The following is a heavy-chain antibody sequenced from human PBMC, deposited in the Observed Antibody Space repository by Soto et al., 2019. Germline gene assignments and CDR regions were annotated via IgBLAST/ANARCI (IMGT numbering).Heavy chain of an antibody. J-gene: IGHJ3*02. CDR3: ARVPDCSSTSCPRWGAFDI. CDR2: ISSSSSYI. D-gene: IGHD2-2*01. CDR1: GFTFSSYS. V-gene: IGHV3-21*01. Sequence: PGGSLRPSCAASGFTFSSYSMNWVRQAPGKGLEWVSSISSSSSYIYYADSVKGRFTISRDNAKNSLYLQMNSLRAEDTAVYYCARVPDCSSTSCPRWGAFDIWGQGTMVTVSS.